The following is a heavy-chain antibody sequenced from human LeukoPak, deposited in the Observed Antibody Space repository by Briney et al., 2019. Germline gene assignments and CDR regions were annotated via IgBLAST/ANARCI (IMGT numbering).Heavy chain of an antibody. Sequence: ASVKVSCKAPGYAFTGYYMHWVRQAPGQGLEWMGWINPNSGGTNYAQKFQGRVTMTRDTSISTAYMELSRLRSDDTAVYYCARDAAMVTGNFDYWGQGTLVTVSS. CDR1: GYAFTGYY. CDR3: ARDAAMVTGNFDY. CDR2: INPNSGGT. V-gene: IGHV1-2*02. J-gene: IGHJ4*02. D-gene: IGHD5-18*01.